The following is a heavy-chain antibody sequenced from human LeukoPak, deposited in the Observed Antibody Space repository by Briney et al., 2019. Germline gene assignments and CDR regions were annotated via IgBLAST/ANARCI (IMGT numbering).Heavy chain of an antibody. CDR3: ARDVRD. Sequence: ASVKVSCKPSGYTFTGYYMFWVRQAPGRGLEWVGWMNPNSGDTNNAQKFQGRVTMTRDTSISTAYMELSRLSSDDTAVYYCARDVRDWGQGTLVTVSS. D-gene: IGHD3-10*02. V-gene: IGHV1-2*02. CDR2: MNPNSGDT. CDR1: GYTFTGYY. J-gene: IGHJ4*02.